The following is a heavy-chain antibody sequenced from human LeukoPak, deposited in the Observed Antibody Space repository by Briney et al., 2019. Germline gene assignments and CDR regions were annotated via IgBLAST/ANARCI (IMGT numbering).Heavy chain of an antibody. CDR2: INPNSGGT. CDR1: GYTFTNYY. V-gene: IGHV1-2*02. Sequence: ASVKVSCKPSGYTFTNYYMHWVRQAPGQGLEWMGWINPNSGGTNYAQKFQGRVTMTRDTSISTAYMELSRLISDDTAVYYCARTLRDCSGDSCYSDPHFDCWGQGTLVTVSS. J-gene: IGHJ4*02. D-gene: IGHD2-15*01. CDR3: ARTLRDCSGDSCYSDPHFDC.